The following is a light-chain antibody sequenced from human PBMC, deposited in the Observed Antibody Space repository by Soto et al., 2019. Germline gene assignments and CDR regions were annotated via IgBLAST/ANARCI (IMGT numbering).Light chain of an antibody. V-gene: IGKV1-5*01. J-gene: IGKJ1*01. CDR3: QQFAISTT. CDR1: HNIEMW. CDR2: DAS. Sequence: IKMTQSPSTLSASVGDRVTITCRASHNIEMWMAWYQQKPGKAPSLLIFDASTLHSGVPSRFSGSGSGTDFTLTISSLQPDDFATYYCQQFAISTTFGQGTKVDIK.